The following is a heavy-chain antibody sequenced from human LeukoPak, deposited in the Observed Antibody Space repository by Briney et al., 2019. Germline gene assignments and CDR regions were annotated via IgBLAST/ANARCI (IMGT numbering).Heavy chain of an antibody. CDR1: GYTFTSYG. J-gene: IGHJ3*02. D-gene: IGHD6-6*01. V-gene: IGHV1-69*04. CDR3: ASPPPYSCSSDDAFDI. Sequence: GASVKVSCKASGYTFTSYGISWVRQAPGQGLEWMGRIIPILGIANYAQKFQGRVTITADKSTSTAYMELSSLRSEDTAVYYCASPPPYSCSSDDAFDIWGQGTMVTVSS. CDR2: IIPILGIA.